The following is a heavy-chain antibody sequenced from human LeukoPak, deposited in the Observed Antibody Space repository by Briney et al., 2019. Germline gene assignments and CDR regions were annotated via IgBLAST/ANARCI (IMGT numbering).Heavy chain of an antibody. J-gene: IGHJ4*02. V-gene: IGHV3-30-3*01. CDR2: ISYDGSNK. D-gene: IGHD3-9*01. CDR3: ARGGGLRYFDWLPYYFDY. Sequence: GGSLRPSCAASGFTFSSYAMHWVRQAPGKGLEWVAVISYDGSNKYYADSVKGRFTISRDNSKNTLYLQMNSLRAEDTAVYYCARGGGLRYFDWLPYYFDYWGQGTLVTVSS. CDR1: GFTFSSYA.